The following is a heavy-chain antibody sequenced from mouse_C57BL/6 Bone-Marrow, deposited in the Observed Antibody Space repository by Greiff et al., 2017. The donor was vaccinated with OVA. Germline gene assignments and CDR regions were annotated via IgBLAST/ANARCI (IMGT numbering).Heavy chain of an antibody. Sequence: EVQLQQSGPELVKPGASVKMSCKASGYTFTDYNMHWVKQSHGKSLEWIGYINPNNGGTSYNQKFKGKATLTVNKSSSTAYMELRSLTSEDSAVYYCARVGNYGGGYAMDYWGQGTSVTVSS. CDR3: ARVGNYGGGYAMDY. CDR1: GYTFTDYN. CDR2: INPNNGGT. D-gene: IGHD2-1*01. V-gene: IGHV1-22*01. J-gene: IGHJ4*01.